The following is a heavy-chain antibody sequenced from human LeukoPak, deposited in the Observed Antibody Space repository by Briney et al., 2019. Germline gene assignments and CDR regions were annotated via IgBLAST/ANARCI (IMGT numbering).Heavy chain of an antibody. D-gene: IGHD6-13*01. Sequence: SETLSLTCTVSGGSISSSSYYWGWIRQPPGKGLEWIGSIYYSGSTYYNPSLKSRVTISVDTSKNQFSLKLSSMTAADAAVYYCARFIAAAGSGDYWGQGTLVTVSS. CDR2: IYYSGST. CDR3: ARFIAAAGSGDY. J-gene: IGHJ4*02. CDR1: GGSISSSSYY. V-gene: IGHV4-39*01.